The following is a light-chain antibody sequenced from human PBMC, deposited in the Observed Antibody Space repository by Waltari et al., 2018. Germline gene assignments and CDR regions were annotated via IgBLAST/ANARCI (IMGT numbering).Light chain of an antibody. CDR3: QQHYSSPLT. J-gene: IGKJ1*01. CDR1: QSLLYSSNNKNY. Sequence: DIVMTQSPDSLAVSLGERVTINCKSSQSLLYSSNNKNYLAWYQQNPGQAPKLLIYWASTRESGVPNRFSGSGSGTDFTLTISGLQAEDVAVYYCQQHYSSPLTFGQGTKVEIK. CDR2: WAS. V-gene: IGKV4-1*01.